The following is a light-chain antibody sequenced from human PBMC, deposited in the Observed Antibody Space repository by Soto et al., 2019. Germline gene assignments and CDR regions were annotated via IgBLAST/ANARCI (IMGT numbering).Light chain of an antibody. Sequence: QSVLTQSPSVSGTPAQRVTMSCSGSTSNIGNNPVNWYQQSPGTAPKLLMYDNDQRPSGVADRFSGSKSGTSASLAISGLQSEDETEYYCATWDDTVSGYVFGTGTKLTVL. CDR2: DND. CDR1: TSNIGNNP. CDR3: ATWDDTVSGYV. J-gene: IGLJ1*01. V-gene: IGLV1-44*01.